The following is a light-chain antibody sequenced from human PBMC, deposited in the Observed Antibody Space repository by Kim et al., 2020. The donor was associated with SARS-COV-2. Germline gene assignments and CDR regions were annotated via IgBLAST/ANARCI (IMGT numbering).Light chain of an antibody. CDR2: DAS. CDR1: QGIRSA. V-gene: IGKV1D-13*01. Sequence: AIQLTQSPSSLSASVGDRVTITCRASQGIRSALAWYQQKPGKPPKLLIYDASSLESGVPSRFSGSGSGTDFSLTISSLQPEDFATYYCQQFNNYPLTFGGGTKVDIK. J-gene: IGKJ4*01. CDR3: QQFNNYPLT.